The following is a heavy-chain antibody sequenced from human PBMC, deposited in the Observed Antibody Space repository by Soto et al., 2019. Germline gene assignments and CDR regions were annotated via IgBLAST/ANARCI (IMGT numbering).Heavy chain of an antibody. Sequence: ASVKVSCKASGYTFTSYHMHWVRQAPGQGLEWMGIINPSGGSTSYAQKFQGRVTMTRDTSTSTVYMELSSLRSEDTAVYYCARHGAIYSNSWYDFDYWGQGTLVTVSS. CDR3: ARHGAIYSNSWYDFDY. CDR2: INPSGGST. D-gene: IGHD6-13*01. V-gene: IGHV1-46*01. CDR1: GYTFTSYH. J-gene: IGHJ4*02.